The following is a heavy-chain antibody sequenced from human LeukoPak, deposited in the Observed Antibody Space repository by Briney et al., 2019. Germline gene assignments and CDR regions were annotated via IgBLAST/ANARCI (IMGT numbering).Heavy chain of an antibody. J-gene: IGHJ3*02. D-gene: IGHD6-19*01. Sequence: SVKVSCKASGGTFSSYAISWVRQAPGQGLEWMGGIIPIFGTANYAQKFQGRVTITADESTSTAYMELSSLRSEDTAVYYCASSRTRIAVAGFDAFDIWGQGTMVTVSS. V-gene: IGHV1-69*13. CDR3: ASSRTRIAVAGFDAFDI. CDR1: GGTFSSYA. CDR2: IIPIFGTA.